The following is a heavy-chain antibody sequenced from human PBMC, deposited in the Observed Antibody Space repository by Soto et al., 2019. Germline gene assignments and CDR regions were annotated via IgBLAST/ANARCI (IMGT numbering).Heavy chain of an antibody. CDR2: IYPGDSDT. CDR3: ARYSGRFLHYRDF. D-gene: IGHD1-26*01. V-gene: IGHV5-51*01. Sequence: GESLKISCKGSGYSFASHWVAWVRQMPEKGLEWIGTIYPGDSDTKYSPAFRGQVTISADTSVSTAYLQWRSLEATDSAIYYCARYSGRFLHYRDFWGQGTRVTVSS. CDR1: GYSFASHW. J-gene: IGHJ4*02.